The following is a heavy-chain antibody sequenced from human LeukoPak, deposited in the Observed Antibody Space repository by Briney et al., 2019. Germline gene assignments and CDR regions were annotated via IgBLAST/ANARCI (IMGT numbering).Heavy chain of an antibody. Sequence: ASVKVSCKASGYTFISYGISWVRQAPGQGLEWMGWISAYNGNTNCAQKLQGRVTMTTDTSTSTAYMELRSLRSDDTAVYYCARDVLSASGLRLNWFDPWGQGTLVTVSS. CDR2: ISAYNGNT. D-gene: IGHD5-12*01. CDR1: GYTFISYG. CDR3: ARDVLSASGLRLNWFDP. V-gene: IGHV1-18*04. J-gene: IGHJ5*02.